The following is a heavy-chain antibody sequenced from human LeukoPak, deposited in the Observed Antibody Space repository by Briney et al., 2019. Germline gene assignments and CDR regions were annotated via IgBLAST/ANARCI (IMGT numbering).Heavy chain of an antibody. Sequence: GGSLRLSCAASGFTFRSYWMTWVRQAPGKGLEWVANIKQDGSEKNYYVDSVKARFTISRDNAENSLYLQMNSLRAEDTAVYYCARYYGSGYPFDYWGRGTLVTVSS. CDR2: IKQDGSEK. CDR3: ARYYGSGYPFDY. CDR1: GFTFRSYW. V-gene: IGHV3-7*01. D-gene: IGHD3-10*01. J-gene: IGHJ4*02.